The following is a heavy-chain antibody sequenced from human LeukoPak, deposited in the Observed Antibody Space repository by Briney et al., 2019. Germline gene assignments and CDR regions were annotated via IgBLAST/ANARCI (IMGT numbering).Heavy chain of an antibody. CDR1: VFTFSNYA. CDR3: VKALGYCSGGSCLAFDI. J-gene: IGHJ3*02. Sequence: GGSLRLSCSPSVFTFSNYAMHWVRQAPGKGLEYVSAISSNGGSTYYADSVKGRFTISRDNSKNTLYLQMSSLRAEDTAVYYCVKALGYCSGGSCLAFDIWGQGTMVTVSS. V-gene: IGHV3-64D*06. CDR2: ISSNGGST. D-gene: IGHD2-15*01.